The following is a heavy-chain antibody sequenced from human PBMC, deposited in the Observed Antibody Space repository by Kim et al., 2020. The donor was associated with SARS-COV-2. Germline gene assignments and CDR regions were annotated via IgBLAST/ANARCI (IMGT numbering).Heavy chain of an antibody. J-gene: IGHJ5*02. D-gene: IGHD3-10*01. CDR3: ARVNGRSIKYGSGILRFDP. V-gene: IGHV4-34*01. CDR2: INHSGST. CDR1: GGSFSGYY. Sequence: SETLSLTCAVYGGSFSGYYWSWIRQPPGKGLEWIGEINHSGSTNYNPSLKSRVTISVDTSKNQFSLKLSSVTAADTAVYYCARVNGRSIKYGSGILRFDPWGQGTLVTVSS.